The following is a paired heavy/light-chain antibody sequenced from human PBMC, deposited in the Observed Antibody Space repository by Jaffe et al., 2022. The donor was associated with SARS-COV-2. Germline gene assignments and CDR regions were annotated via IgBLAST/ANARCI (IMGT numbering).Heavy chain of an antibody. J-gene: IGHJ4*02. D-gene: IGHD2-15*01. CDR3: AREDVVVDY. V-gene: IGHV3-23*04. CDR2: ISASGAST. CDR1: GFSFSTYA. Sequence: EVQLVESGGGLVQPGGSLRLSCAASGFSFSTYAMNWVRQAPGKGLAWVSRISASGASTYYADSVKGRFTVSRDNFKNTLFLQMNSLRAEDTALYYCAREDVVVDYWGQGTLVTVSS.
Light chain of an antibody. CDR1: QSILNSSNNKNY. CDR2: WAS. Sequence: DIVMTQSPDSLAVSLGERATINCKSSQSILNSSNNKNYLDWYQQKPGQPPKLLIYWASTRESGVPDRFSGSGSGTDFTLTINSLQAEDVAVYYCQQYYSTPYTFGQGTKLEIK. CDR3: QQYYSTPYT. V-gene: IGKV4-1*01. J-gene: IGKJ2*01.